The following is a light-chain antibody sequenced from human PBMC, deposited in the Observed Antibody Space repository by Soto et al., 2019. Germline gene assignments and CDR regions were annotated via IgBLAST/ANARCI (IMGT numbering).Light chain of an antibody. J-gene: IGKJ4*01. CDR3: QQTFSNLLS. CDR2: SAS. Sequence: IQLTPSPSSLSASVGDRVTIACRASESISDYLKWYQHKPGEAPKVLVYSASTLRGGVPSRFSGTGSGTEFTLTISSLQPEDVATYYCQQTFSNLLSFGGGTKVEIK. V-gene: IGKV1-39*01. CDR1: ESISDY.